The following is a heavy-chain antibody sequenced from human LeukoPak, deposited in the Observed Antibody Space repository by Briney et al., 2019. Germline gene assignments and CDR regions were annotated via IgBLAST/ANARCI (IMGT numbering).Heavy chain of an antibody. CDR2: IYYSGST. D-gene: IGHD3-10*01. V-gene: IGHV4-59*06. Sequence: SETLSLTCTVSGGSISSYYWSWIRQPPGKGLEWIGYIYYSGSTYYNPSLKSRVTISVDASKNQFSLKLSSVSAADTAVYYCAEVSFKGNFYYMDVWGKGTTVTVSS. J-gene: IGHJ6*03. CDR1: GGSISSYY. CDR3: AEVSFKGNFYYMDV.